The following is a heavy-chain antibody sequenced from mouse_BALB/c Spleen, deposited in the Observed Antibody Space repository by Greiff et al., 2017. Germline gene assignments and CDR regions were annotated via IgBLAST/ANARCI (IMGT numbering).Heavy chain of an antibody. V-gene: IGHV2-9*02. CDR1: GFSLTSYG. D-gene: IGHD1-1*01. CDR2: IWAGGST. Sequence: QVQLQQSGPGLVAPSQSLSITCTVSGFSLTSYGVHWVRQPPGKGLEWLGVIWAGGSTNYNSALMSRLSISKDNSKSQVFLKMNSLQTDDTAMYYCATFLYYGSSYYAMDYWGQGTSVTVSS. CDR3: ATFLYYGSSYYAMDY. J-gene: IGHJ4*01.